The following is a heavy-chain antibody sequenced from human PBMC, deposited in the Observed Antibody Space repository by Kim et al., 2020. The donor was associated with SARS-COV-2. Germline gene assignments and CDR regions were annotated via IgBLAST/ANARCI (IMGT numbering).Heavy chain of an antibody. V-gene: IGHV1-46*01. D-gene: IGHD4-17*01. CDR3: ARDGAVSY. Sequence: GGSTSYAQKFQGRVTMTRDTSTSTVYMELSSLRSEDTAVYYCARDGAVSYWGQGTLVTVSS. J-gene: IGHJ4*02. CDR2: GGST.